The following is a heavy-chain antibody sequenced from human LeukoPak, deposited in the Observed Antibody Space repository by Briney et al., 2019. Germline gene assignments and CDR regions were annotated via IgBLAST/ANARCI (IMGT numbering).Heavy chain of an antibody. V-gene: IGHV3-30*01. CDR1: GFTLSSYA. Sequence: GGSLRLSCVASGFTLSSYAMHWVRQAPGKGLEWVAVISYDGSNKYYADSVKGRFTISRDNSKNTLYLQMNSLRAEDTAVYYCARDRSSSSWYGIRYYFDYWGQGTLVTVSS. CDR3: ARDRSSSSWYGIRYYFDY. J-gene: IGHJ4*02. D-gene: IGHD6-13*01. CDR2: ISYDGSNK.